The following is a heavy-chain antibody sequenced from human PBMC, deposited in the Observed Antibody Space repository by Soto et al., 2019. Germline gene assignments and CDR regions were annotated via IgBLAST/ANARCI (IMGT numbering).Heavy chain of an antibody. CDR1: GFTFTSYG. V-gene: IGHV3-30*18. Sequence: QVQLVEAGGGVVQPGRSLRLSCAASGFTFTSYGMHWVRQAPGKGLEWVAVMSYDGTNKYYADSVKGRFTISRDNSKNTLFLQMSSLRAEDTAVYYCAKAVGATQRGYFYYWGQGTLVTVSS. J-gene: IGHJ4*02. D-gene: IGHD1-26*01. CDR2: MSYDGTNK. CDR3: AKAVGATQRGYFYY.